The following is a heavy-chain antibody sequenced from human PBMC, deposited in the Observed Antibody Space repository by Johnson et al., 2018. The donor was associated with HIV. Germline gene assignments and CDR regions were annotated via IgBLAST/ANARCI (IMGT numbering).Heavy chain of an antibody. CDR1: GFTFSSYW. CDR2: IKQDGSEK. J-gene: IGHJ3*02. V-gene: IGHV3-7*01. D-gene: IGHD3-10*01. CDR3: ARDASYYGSANDAFDI. Sequence: VQLVESGGGVVQPGRSLRLSCAASGFTFSSYWMSWVRQAPGKGLEWVANIKQDGSEKYYVDSVKGRFTISRDNAKNSLYLQMNSLRAEDTAVYYCARDASYYGSANDAFDIWGQGTMVTVSS.